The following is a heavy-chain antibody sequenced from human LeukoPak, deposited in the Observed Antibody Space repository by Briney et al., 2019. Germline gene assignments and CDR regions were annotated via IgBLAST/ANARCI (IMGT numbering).Heavy chain of an antibody. CDR2: INHSGST. CDR3: ATSGGPLNWFDP. CDR1: GGSFSGYY. Sequence: PSETLSLTCAVYGGSFSGYYRGWIRQSPGKGLEWIGEINHSGSTNYNPSLKSRVTISIDTSKNQFSLKLSSVTAADTAVYYCATSGGPLNWFDPWGQGTLVTVSS. V-gene: IGHV4-34*01. J-gene: IGHJ5*02.